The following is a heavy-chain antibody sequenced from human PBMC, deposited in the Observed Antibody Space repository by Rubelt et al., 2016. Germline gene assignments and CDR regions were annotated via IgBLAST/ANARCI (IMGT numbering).Heavy chain of an antibody. D-gene: IGHD1-7*01. J-gene: IGHJ4*02. CDR1: GYTFTRYA. Sequence: QVQLEQSGSELKKPGASVKISCKASGYTFTRYAMNWMRQAPGQGLEWMGWINTNSGNPTYAQGFIGRFVFSLDTPVSTADRESSSLKAEDTAVDYGARHEWNYAADSWGQGTLVTVSS. CDR3: ARHEWNYAADS. V-gene: IGHV7-4-1*02. CDR2: INTNSGNP.